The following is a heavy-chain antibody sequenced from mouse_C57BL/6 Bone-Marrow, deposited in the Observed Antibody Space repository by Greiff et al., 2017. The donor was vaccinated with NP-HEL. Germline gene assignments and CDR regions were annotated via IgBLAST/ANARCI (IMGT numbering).Heavy chain of an antibody. CDR1: GYTFTSYW. CDR3: ARSYYYGSSYPYAMDY. CDR2: IYPNNGGT. V-gene: IGHV1-55*01. J-gene: IGHJ4*01. Sequence: VQLQQPGAELVKPGASVKMSCKASGYTFTSYWITWVKQRPGQGLEWIGDIYPNNGGTIYNQKFKGKATLTVDKSSSTAYMELRSLTSEDTAVYYCARSYYYGSSYPYAMDYWGQGTSVTVSS. D-gene: IGHD1-1*01.